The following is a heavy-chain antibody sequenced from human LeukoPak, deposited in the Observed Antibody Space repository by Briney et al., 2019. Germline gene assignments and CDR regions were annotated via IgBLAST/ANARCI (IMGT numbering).Heavy chain of an antibody. D-gene: IGHD2-15*01. CDR3: ARLGYCSGGSCYYYYYMDV. CDR1: GGSISHYY. CDR2: IYNSGST. V-gene: IGHV4-4*07. Sequence: PSETLSLTCSVSGGSISHYYGSWIRQPAGKGLEWIGRIYNSGSTNYNPSLKSRVTMSVDTSKSQFSLKLSSVTAADTAAYYCARLGYCSGGSCYYYYYMDVWGKGTTVTVSS. J-gene: IGHJ6*03.